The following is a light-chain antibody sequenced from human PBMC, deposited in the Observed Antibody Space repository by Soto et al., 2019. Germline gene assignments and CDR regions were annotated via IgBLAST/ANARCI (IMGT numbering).Light chain of an antibody. CDR2: DAS. V-gene: IGKV3-11*01. CDR1: LSVSVY. CDR3: QQYSRSPRT. Sequence: IVLTQSSATLSLSPGKRATLSCRTSLSVSVYLDWYQQKPGQAPRLLISDASIRATGIPARFSGGGSGTDFTLTIGRLEPEDFAVYYCQQYSRSPRTFGQGTKVDNK. J-gene: IGKJ1*01.